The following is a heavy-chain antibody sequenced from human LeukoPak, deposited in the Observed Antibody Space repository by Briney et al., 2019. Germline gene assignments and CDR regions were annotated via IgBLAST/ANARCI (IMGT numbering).Heavy chain of an antibody. Sequence: ASVKVSCKASGYTFTGYYMHWVRQAPGQGLEWMGWINPNSGGTNYAQKFQGRVTMTRDTSISTAYMELSRLRSDDTAVYYCARDLFGFGEFSDYWGQGTLVTVSS. CDR1: GYTFTGYY. V-gene: IGHV1-2*02. D-gene: IGHD3-10*01. J-gene: IGHJ4*02. CDR3: ARDLFGFGEFSDY. CDR2: INPNSGGT.